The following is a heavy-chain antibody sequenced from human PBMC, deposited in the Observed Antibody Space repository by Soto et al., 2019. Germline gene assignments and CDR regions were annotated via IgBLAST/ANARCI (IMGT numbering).Heavy chain of an antibody. Sequence: GGSLRLSCAASGFTFDDYAMHWVRQAPGKGLEWVSGISWNSGSIGYADSVKGRFTISRDNAKNSLYLQMNSLRAEDTAVYYCAREKHYYDSSGYLNDYWGQGTLVTVSS. CDR1: GFTFDDYA. CDR3: AREKHYYDSSGYLNDY. D-gene: IGHD3-22*01. CDR2: ISWNSGSI. V-gene: IGHV3-9*01. J-gene: IGHJ4*02.